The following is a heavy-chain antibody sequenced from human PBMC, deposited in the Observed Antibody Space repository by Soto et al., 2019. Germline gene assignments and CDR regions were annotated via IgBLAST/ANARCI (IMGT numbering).Heavy chain of an antibody. CDR3: AREENCRGGSCYSEYFHH. J-gene: IGHJ1*01. V-gene: IGHV1-46*01. Sequence: ASVKVSCKTSGYIFTAYSMHWVRQAPGQGLEWMGVVNPSGGSAHYAQSFEGRVTLTRDTSTSTFYMELSSLRSEDTAVYYCAREENCRGGSCYSEYFHHWGQGTLVTVSS. CDR1: GYIFTAYS. D-gene: IGHD2-15*01. CDR2: VNPSGGSA.